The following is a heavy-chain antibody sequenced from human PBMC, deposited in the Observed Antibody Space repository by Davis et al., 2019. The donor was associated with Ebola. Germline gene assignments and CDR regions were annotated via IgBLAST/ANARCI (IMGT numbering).Heavy chain of an antibody. CDR2: IIPIFGIA. D-gene: IGHD3-22*01. Sequence: SVKVSCKASGGTFSSYAISWVRQAPGQGLDWMGRIIPIFGIANYAQKFQGRVTITVDKSTSTAYMELSSLRSEDTAVYYCAREGPRFDSSGYYYGMGVWGQGTTVTVSS. J-gene: IGHJ6*02. V-gene: IGHV1-69*04. CDR1: GGTFSSYA. CDR3: AREGPRFDSSGYYYGMGV.